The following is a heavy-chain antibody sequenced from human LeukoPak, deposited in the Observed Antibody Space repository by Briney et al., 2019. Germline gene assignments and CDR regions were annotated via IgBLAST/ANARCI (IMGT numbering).Heavy chain of an antibody. D-gene: IGHD3-10*01. V-gene: IGHV3-74*03. J-gene: IGHJ4*02. Sequence: GGSLRLSCAASGFTLSSNYMHWVRQAPGKGLVWVSRINTDGSDRTHADFVKGRFTISRDNAKNTLYLEMNSLIAEDTAVYYCARALRSPGDSGLDYWGQAVLVTVSS. CDR1: GFTLSSNY. CDR2: INTDGSDR. CDR3: ARALRSPGDSGLDY.